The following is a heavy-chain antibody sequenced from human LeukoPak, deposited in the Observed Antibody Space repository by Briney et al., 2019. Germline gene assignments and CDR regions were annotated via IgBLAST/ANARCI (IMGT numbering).Heavy chain of an antibody. CDR3: ARDRGLAARYDS. CDR1: GYTFTSYS. Sequence: ASVKVSFKASGYTFTSYSLHWIRQAPRQGLEWMGVINPSGGSTTYAQKFQGRVTLTSDMSTSTVELELSSLRYEDTAVYFCARDRGLAARYDSWGQGTLVTVSS. J-gene: IGHJ4*02. V-gene: IGHV1-46*01. CDR2: INPSGGST. D-gene: IGHD6-6*01.